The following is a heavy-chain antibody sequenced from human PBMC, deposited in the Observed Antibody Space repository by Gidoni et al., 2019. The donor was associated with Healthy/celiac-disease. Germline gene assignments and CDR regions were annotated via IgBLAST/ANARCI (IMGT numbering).Heavy chain of an antibody. Sequence: QVQLVAPGGGLVKPGGSLRLTCAASGFTFMNYYMSWIRQAPGKVLDWVSYISSSSSYTNYADSVKGRFTISRDNAKNSLYLQMNSLRAEDTAVYYCASEGYYYDSSGYPYWGQGTLVTVSS. V-gene: IGHV3-11*05. CDR2: ISSSSSYT. CDR1: GFTFMNYY. J-gene: IGHJ4*02. CDR3: ASEGYYYDSSGYPY. D-gene: IGHD3-22*01.